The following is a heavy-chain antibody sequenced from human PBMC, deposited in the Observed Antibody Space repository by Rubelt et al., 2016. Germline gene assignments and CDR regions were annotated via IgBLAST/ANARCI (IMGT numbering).Heavy chain of an antibody. J-gene: IGHJ4*02. CDR1: GFTFSSYG. V-gene: IGHV3-33*08. D-gene: IGHD1-14*01. Sequence: QVQLVESGGGVVQPGRSLRLSCAVSGFTFSSYGMHWVRQAPGKGLEWVAVISYDGSNKYYGDSVKGRFTISRDNAKNSLYLQMNSLRVEDTAVYYCARGARPDYSPPGYWGQGTLVTVSS. CDR3: ARGARPDYSPPGY. CDR2: ISYDGSNK.